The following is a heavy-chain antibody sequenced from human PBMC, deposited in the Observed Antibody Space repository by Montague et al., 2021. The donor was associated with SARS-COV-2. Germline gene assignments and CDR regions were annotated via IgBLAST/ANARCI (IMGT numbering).Heavy chain of an antibody. V-gene: IGHV4-59*01. CDR3: SMLSGGGGGRGD. CDR2: IEST. CDR1: GGSIDGNH. J-gene: IGHJ4*02. D-gene: IGHD1-26*01. Sequence: SETLSLTCTVSGGSIDGNHWTWVRQSPGKGLEWIGQIESTNYNPSLESRISTSVDTSKSQFSPNLASVTAAASAIYYSSMLSGGGGGRGDWGQGTLVTVSS.